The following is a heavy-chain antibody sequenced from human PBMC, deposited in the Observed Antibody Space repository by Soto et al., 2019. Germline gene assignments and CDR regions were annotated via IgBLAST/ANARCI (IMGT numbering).Heavy chain of an antibody. CDR2: ISAYNGNT. CDR3: ARGSPFLGYCISTSCSYNWFDP. Sequence: GASVKVSCKASGYTFTSYGISWVRQAPGQGLEWMGWISAYNGNTNYAQKLQGRVTMTTDTSTSTAYMELRSLRSDDTAVYYCARGSPFLGYCISTSCSYNWFDPWGQGTLVTVSS. CDR1: GYTFTSYG. J-gene: IGHJ5*02. V-gene: IGHV1-18*01. D-gene: IGHD2-2*01.